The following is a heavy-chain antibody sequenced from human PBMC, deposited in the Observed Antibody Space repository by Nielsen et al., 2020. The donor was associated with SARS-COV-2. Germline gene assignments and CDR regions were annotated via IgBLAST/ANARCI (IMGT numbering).Heavy chain of an antibody. V-gene: IGHV5-10-1*01. CDR1: GYSFTSYW. CDR2: IDPSDSYT. CDR3: ARPGVSCSSTSCYEGNYYYYYGMDV. D-gene: IGHD2-2*01. Sequence: GGSLRLSCKGSGYSFTSYWISWVRQMPGKGLEWMGRIDPSDSYTNYSPSFQGHVTISADQSISTAYLQWSSLKASDTAMYYCARPGVSCSSTSCYEGNYYYYYGMDVWGQGTTVTVSS. J-gene: IGHJ6*02.